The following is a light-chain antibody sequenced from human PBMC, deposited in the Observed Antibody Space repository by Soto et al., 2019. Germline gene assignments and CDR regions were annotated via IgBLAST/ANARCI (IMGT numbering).Light chain of an antibody. CDR2: EVT. Sequence: QSALTQPASVSGSLGRSITISCTGTSSDVGGYNYVSWYQQHPGQAPNLLIHEVTNRPSGISDRFSGSKSANTASLTISNLRPEDEAHYYCRSYTTFRTPHVAFGGGTKLTVL. V-gene: IGLV2-14*01. J-gene: IGLJ2*01. CDR3: RSYTTFRTPHVA. CDR1: SSDVGGYNY.